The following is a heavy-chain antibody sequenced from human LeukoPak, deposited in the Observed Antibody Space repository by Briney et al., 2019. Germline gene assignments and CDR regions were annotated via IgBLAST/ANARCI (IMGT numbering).Heavy chain of an antibody. Sequence: PSETLSLTCTVSGGSISSYYWSWIRQPPGKGLEWIGYIYYSGSTNYNPSPKSRVTISVDKSKNQFSLKLSSVTAADTAVYYCLYSSSWKSRDYWGQGTLVTVSS. J-gene: IGHJ4*02. CDR2: IYYSGST. V-gene: IGHV4-59*12. CDR1: GGSISSYY. CDR3: LYSSSWKSRDY. D-gene: IGHD6-13*01.